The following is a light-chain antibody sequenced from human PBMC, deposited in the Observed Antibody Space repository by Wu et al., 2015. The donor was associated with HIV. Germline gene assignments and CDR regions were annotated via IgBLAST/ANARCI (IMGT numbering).Light chain of an antibody. CDR1: GSISGL. CDR3: QQYNASPWT. Sequence: DIQMTQSPSSLSASVGDKVTITCRPSGSISGLLAWYQQKPGKAPKLLIYQSSNLETGIPSRFTGSTSGSDFILTINSLQPDDFATYYCQQYNASPWTFGQGTKVDIK. CDR2: QSS. V-gene: IGKV1-5*03. J-gene: IGKJ1*01.